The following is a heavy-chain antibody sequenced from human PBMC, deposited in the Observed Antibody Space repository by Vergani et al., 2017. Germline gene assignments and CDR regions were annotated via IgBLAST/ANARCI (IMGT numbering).Heavy chain of an antibody. V-gene: IGHV3-23*01. Sequence: EVQLLESGGSLKQPGGSVRLSCAASGFTFSTYAMHWVRQAPGKGLEWVSTLTGGGGSTYYADSIKGLSIISRDNSRDTLYLKMNSLRPEDTATYYCVKDCGSYENFFDSWGQETLVTVSS. CDR1: GFTFSTYA. J-gene: IGHJ4*02. CDR3: VKDCGSYENFFDS. D-gene: IGHD1-26*01. CDR2: LTGGGGST.